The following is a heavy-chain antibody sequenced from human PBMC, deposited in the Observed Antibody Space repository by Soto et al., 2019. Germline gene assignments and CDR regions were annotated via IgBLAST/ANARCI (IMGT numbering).Heavy chain of an antibody. D-gene: IGHD6-6*01. V-gene: IGHV5-51*01. J-gene: IGHJ6*03. CDR1: GYSFTSYW. CDR2: IYPGDSDT. CDR3: ARHIRDSSSPPWVDHYYMGV. Sequence: PGESLTISCKGSGYSFTSYWIGWVRQMPGKGLEWMGIIYPGDSDTRYSPSFQGQVTISADKSISTAYLQWSSLKASDTAMYYCARHIRDSSSPPWVDHYYMGVWGKGTTVTVSS.